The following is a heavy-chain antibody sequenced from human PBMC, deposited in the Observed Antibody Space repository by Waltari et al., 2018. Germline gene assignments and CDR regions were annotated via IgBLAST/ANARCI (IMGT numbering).Heavy chain of an antibody. Sequence: QVQLVESGGGVVQPGRSLRLSCAASGFNFSSYGMHWVRQAPGKGVEWVAVIWYDRSNKYYADSVNVRFTISIDNSKNTLYLQMNSLRAEDTAMYYCAKGGSEHQLVLGYWGQGTLVTVSS. CDR1: GFNFSSYG. V-gene: IGHV3-30*18. CDR3: AKGGSEHQLVLGY. D-gene: IGHD6-13*01. J-gene: IGHJ4*02. CDR2: IWYDRSNK.